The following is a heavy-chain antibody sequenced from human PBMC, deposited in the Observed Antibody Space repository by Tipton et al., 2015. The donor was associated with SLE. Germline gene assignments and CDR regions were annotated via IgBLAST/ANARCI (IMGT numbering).Heavy chain of an antibody. V-gene: IGHV4-39*07. D-gene: IGHD3-22*01. CDR3: ARDNDSSGYTLWYFDL. CDR2: IYYSGST. CDR1: GDSVSSSSYY. Sequence: TLSLTCTVSGDSVSSSSYYWGWIRQPPGKGLEWIGSIYYSGSTYYNPSLKSRVTISVDTSKNQFSLKLSSVTAADTAVYYCARDNDSSGYTLWYFDLWGRGTLVTVSS. J-gene: IGHJ2*01.